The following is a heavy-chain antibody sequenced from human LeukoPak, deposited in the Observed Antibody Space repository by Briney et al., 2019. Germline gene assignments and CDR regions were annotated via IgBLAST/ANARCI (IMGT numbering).Heavy chain of an antibody. CDR2: ISSTSTTI. CDR1: GFSFTDYP. V-gene: IGHV3-48*02. Sequence: PGGSLRLSCATSGFSFTDYPMNRVRQAPGKGLEWLSYISSTSTTIYYADSVKGRFTTSRGNAKNSLYLQMNSLRDEDTAVYYCARDSYGSGTPFDHWGQGTLVTVSS. J-gene: IGHJ4*02. D-gene: IGHD3-10*01. CDR3: ARDSYGSGTPFDH.